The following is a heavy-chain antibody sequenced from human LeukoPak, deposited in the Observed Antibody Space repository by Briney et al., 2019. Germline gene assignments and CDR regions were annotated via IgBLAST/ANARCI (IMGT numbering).Heavy chain of an antibody. J-gene: IGHJ4*02. CDR2: IIPIFGTA. Sequence: GASVKVSCKASGGTFSSYAISWVRQAPGQGLEWMGGIIPIFGTANYAQKSQGRVTITADESTSTAYMELSSLRSEDTAVYYCAREGYYYDSGGYPFDYWGQGTLVTVSS. CDR1: GGTFSSYA. D-gene: IGHD3-22*01. CDR3: AREGYYYDSGGYPFDY. V-gene: IGHV1-69*13.